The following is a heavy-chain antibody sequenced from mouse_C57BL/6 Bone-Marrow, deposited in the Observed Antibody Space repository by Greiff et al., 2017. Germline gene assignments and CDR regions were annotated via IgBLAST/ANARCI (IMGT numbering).Heavy chain of an antibody. CDR2: DYPGRGNT. CDR1: GYTFTDYY. D-gene: IGHD1-1*01. V-gene: IGHV1-84*01. J-gene: IGHJ4*01. Sequence: QVQPQQSGPELVKPGASVKISCKASGYTFTDYYINWVKQRPGQGPEWIGWDYPGRGNTMYNEKFKGKATLTVATSSSTAYMLLSSVTSEDSWVYSCARELRFYYYDMDYWGQGTSVTVSS. CDR3: ARELRFYYYDMDY.